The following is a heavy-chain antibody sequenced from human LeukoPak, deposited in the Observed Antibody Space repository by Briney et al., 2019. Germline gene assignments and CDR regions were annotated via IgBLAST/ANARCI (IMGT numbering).Heavy chain of an antibody. Sequence: ASVKVSCKVSGYTLTELSMLWVRQAPGKGLEGMGGFDPEDGETIYAQKFQGRVTMTEDASTDTAYMELSSLRSEDTAVYYCVYLSWYLGGWYFDDWGQGALVTVSS. D-gene: IGHD6-13*01. CDR1: GYTLTELS. J-gene: IGHJ4*02. V-gene: IGHV1-24*01. CDR3: VYLSWYLGGWYFDD. CDR2: FDPEDGET.